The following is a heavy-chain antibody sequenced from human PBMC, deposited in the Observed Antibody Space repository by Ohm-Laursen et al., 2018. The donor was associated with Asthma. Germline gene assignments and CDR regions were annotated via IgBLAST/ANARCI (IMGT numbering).Heavy chain of an antibody. J-gene: IGHJ1*01. V-gene: IGHV3-21*01. CDR1: GYTSSRYS. CDR3: ARIGPEWELPGREYSLHH. CDR2: ISTASSFI. D-gene: IGHD1-26*01. Sequence: SLRLSCTASGYTSSRYSIHWVRQIPGKGLEWVASISTASSFIYYADSVRGRFTTSRDNARNSVYLQMNSLRAEDTALCYCARIGPEWELPGREYSLHHWGEGTLVTVSS.